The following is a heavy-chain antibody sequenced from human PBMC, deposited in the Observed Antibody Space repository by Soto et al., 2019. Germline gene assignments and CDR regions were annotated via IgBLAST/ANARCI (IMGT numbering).Heavy chain of an antibody. J-gene: IGHJ4*02. Sequence: PSETLSLTCTVSSGSISGYYWSWIRQPPGKGLEWIGYVHYSVSTNYNPSLKSRVTISLDTSNNQFSLQLRDDDTAIYYCARRHRPSYTSDYWGQGTLVTVSS. CDR3: ARRHRPSYTSDY. CDR2: VHYSVST. CDR1: SGSISGYY. V-gene: IGHV4-59*08. D-gene: IGHD4-4*01.